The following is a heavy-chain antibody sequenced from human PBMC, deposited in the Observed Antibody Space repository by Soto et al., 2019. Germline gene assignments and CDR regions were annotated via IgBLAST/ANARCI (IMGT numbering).Heavy chain of an antibody. D-gene: IGHD3-3*01. CDR2: ISYDGSNK. J-gene: IGHJ4*02. CDR3: AKDRHDSEYYFDY. CDR1: GFTFSSYG. Sequence: QVQLVESGGGVVQPGRSLRLSCAASGFTFSSYGMHWVRQAPGKGLEWVAVISYDGSNKYYADSVKGRFTISRDNSKNTLYLQMNSLRAEDTAVYYCAKDRHDSEYYFDYWGQGTLVTVSS. V-gene: IGHV3-30*18.